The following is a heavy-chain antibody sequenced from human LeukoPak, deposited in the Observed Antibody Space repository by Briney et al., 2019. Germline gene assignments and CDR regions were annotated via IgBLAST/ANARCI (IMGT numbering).Heavy chain of an antibody. Sequence: SETLSLTCTVSGGSISSSSYYWGWIRQPPGKGLEWIGNIYYSGSTYYNPSLKSRVTISVDTSKNQFSLKLSSVTAADTAVYYCATDGNFDLWGRGTLVTVSS. V-gene: IGHV4-39*07. CDR1: GGSISSSSYY. CDR3: ATDGNFDL. D-gene: IGHD1-26*01. J-gene: IGHJ2*01. CDR2: IYYSGST.